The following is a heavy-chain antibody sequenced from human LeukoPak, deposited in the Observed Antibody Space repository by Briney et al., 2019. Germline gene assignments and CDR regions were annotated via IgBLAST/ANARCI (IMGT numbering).Heavy chain of an antibody. V-gene: IGHV3-72*01. CDR2: VRDKPNSYTT. D-gene: IGHD3-16*01. CDR1: GFTFSDHY. Sequence: GGSLRLSCAASGFTFSDHYMDWVRQAPGTGLEWVGRVRDKPNSYTTEYAASVKGRFTISRDDSENSLYLQMNSLKTEDTAVYYCARSRLGRNRYVDYWGQGTLVTVSS. CDR3: ARSRLGRNRYVDY. J-gene: IGHJ4*02.